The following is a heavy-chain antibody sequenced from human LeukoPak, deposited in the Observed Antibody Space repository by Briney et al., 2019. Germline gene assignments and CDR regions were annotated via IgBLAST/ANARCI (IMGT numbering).Heavy chain of an antibody. Sequence: PSETLSLTCTVSGVSISSYYWSWIRQPPGEGLEWIANIYHTGSTNYNPSLSSRVTISIDTAKNQFSLKLTSVTAADTAVYYCARRGRNSSGWQDYLWGQGTLVTVSS. J-gene: IGHJ4*02. V-gene: IGHV4-59*01. CDR1: GVSISSYY. CDR2: IYHTGST. D-gene: IGHD6-25*01. CDR3: ARRGRNSSGWQDYL.